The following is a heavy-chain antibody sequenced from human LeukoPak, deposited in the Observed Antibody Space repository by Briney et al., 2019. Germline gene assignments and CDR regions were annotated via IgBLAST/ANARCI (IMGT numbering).Heavy chain of an antibody. CDR1: GDSVSSNSAA. D-gene: IGHD6-19*01. Sequence: SQTLSLTCAISGDSVSSNSAAWNWIRQSPSRGLEWLGRTYYRSKWYNDYAVSVKSRITVNPDTSKNQFSLQLNSVTPEDTAVYYCARGQWLVSGIQFDYWGQGTRVTVSS. CDR3: ARGQWLVSGIQFDY. J-gene: IGHJ4*02. V-gene: IGHV6-1*01. CDR2: TYYRSKWYN.